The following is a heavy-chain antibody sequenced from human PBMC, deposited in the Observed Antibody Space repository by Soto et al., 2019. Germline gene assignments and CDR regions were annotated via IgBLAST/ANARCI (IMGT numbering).Heavy chain of an antibody. CDR3: ARGITMVRGSRASSPGY. CDR1: GYTFTGYD. J-gene: IGHJ4*02. V-gene: IGHV1-8*01. D-gene: IGHD3-10*01. Sequence: GASVKVSCKASGYTFTGYDINWVRQATGQGLEWMGWMNPNSGNTGYAQKFQGRVTMTRNTSISTAYMELSSLRSEDTAVYYCARGITMVRGSRASSPGYWGQGTLVTVSS. CDR2: MNPNSGNT.